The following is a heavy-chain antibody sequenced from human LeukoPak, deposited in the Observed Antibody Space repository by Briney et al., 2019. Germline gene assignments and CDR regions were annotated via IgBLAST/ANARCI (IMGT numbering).Heavy chain of an antibody. CDR3: ARDSGEYYFDY. CDR1: GYTFTSYA. V-gene: IGHV1-3*01. Sequence: ASVKVSCKASGYTFTSYAMHWVRQAPGQRLERMGWINAGNGNTKYSQKFQGRVTITRDTSASTAYMELSSLRSEDTAVYYCARDSGEYYFDYWGQGTLVTVSS. D-gene: IGHD2-15*01. CDR2: INAGNGNT. J-gene: IGHJ4*02.